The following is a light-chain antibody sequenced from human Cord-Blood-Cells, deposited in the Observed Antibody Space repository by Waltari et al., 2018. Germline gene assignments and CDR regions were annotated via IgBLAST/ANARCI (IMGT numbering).Light chain of an antibody. Sequence: QSVLTQPPSASGTPGQRVTISCSGSSSNIGSNTVNWYQQIPGTAPKLLIYSNNPRPSGVPDRVSGSKSGTSASLAISGLQAEDEADYYCAAWDDSLNGYVFGTGTKVTVL. CDR1: SSNIGSNT. CDR2: SNN. J-gene: IGLJ1*01. V-gene: IGLV1-44*01. CDR3: AAWDDSLNGYV.